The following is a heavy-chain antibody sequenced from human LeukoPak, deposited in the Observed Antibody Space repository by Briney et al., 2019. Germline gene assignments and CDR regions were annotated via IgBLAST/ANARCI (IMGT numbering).Heavy chain of an antibody. V-gene: IGHV1-2*02. CDR1: GYTFTGYY. CDR3: ARSLLSGSSSDY. J-gene: IGHJ4*02. CDR2: INPNSGGT. Sequence: ASVKVSCKASGYTFTGYYMHWVRQAPGQGLEWMGWINPNSGGTNYAQKFQGRVTMTRDTSISTAYMELSRLRSGDTAVYYCARSLLSGSSSDYWGQGTLVTVSS. D-gene: IGHD1-26*01.